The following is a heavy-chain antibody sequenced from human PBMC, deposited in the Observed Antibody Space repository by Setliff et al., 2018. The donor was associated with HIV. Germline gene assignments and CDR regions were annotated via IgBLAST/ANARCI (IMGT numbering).Heavy chain of an antibody. Sequence: PSETLSLTCTVFGGSISGSNYYWGWIRQPPGKGLEWIANVHYSGSIYFNPSLRSRVAISVDTSHNQFSLRLRSVTAADTAVYYCVGSTIAAAVYYYYYYMDVWGKGTTVTVSS. J-gene: IGHJ6*03. CDR3: VGSTIAAAVYYYYYYMDV. CDR2: VHYSGSI. D-gene: IGHD6-13*01. V-gene: IGHV4-39*01. CDR1: GGSISGSNYY.